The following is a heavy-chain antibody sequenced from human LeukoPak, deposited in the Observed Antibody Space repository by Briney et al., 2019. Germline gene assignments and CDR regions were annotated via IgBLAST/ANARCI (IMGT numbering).Heavy chain of an antibody. CDR3: ARRGFWSGIDY. CDR1: GFTFSSYS. D-gene: IGHD3-3*01. V-gene: IGHV3-21*01. CDR2: ISSSSSYI. Sequence: GGSLRLSCAASGFTFSSYSMNWVRQAPGKGLEWVSSISSSSSYIYYADSVKGRFTISRDNAKNSLYLQMNSLRAEDTAVYYCARRGFWSGIDYWGQRTLVTVSS. J-gene: IGHJ4*02.